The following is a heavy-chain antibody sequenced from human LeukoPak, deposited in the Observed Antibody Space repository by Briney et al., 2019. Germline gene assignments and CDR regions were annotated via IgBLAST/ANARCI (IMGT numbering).Heavy chain of an antibody. CDR3: ARGPWYSSSWYAY. D-gene: IGHD6-13*01. J-gene: IGHJ4*02. CDR1: GGSFSGYY. CDR2: INHSGST. V-gene: IGHV4-34*01. Sequence: SETLSLTCAVHGGSFSGYYWSWIRQPPGKGLEWIGEINHSGSTNYNPSLKSRVTISVDTSKDQFSLKLSSVTAADTAVYYCARGPWYSSSWYAYWGQGTLVTVSS.